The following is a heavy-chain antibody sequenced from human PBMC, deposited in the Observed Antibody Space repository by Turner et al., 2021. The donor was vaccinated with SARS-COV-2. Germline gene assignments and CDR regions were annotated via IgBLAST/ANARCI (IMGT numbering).Heavy chain of an antibody. CDR2: ICYSRIN. CDR3: AGLRDKAIDYYGMDV. J-gene: IGHJ6*02. CDR1: GGSISSNSHY. D-gene: IGHD5-18*01. Sequence: QLHLQESFTGFVMRSAAVSLTCTLSGGSISSNSHYWGWIRQPPGKGLEWIGNICYSRINYDNPFHKSRVTISVDTSKNQFSLMMSFGTDANAAVYYCAGLRDKAIDYYGMDVWGQGTTVTVSS. V-gene: IGHV4-39*01.